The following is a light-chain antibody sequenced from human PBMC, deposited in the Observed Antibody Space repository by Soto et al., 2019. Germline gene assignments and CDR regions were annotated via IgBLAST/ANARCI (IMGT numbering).Light chain of an antibody. J-gene: IGKJ1*01. Sequence: DIQMTQSPSTLSASIGDRVTITCRASQTINNWLAWYQQKPGKAPNLLIYHASNLEAGVPSRFSGSAFGTEFTLTISILQPDDSATYYCQHYNSYPWTFGQGTKV. CDR3: QHYNSYPWT. CDR2: HAS. CDR1: QTINNW. V-gene: IGKV1-5*01.